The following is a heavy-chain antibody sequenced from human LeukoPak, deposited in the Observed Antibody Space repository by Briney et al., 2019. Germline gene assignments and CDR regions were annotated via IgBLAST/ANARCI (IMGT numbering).Heavy chain of an antibody. J-gene: IGHJ4*02. CDR1: GFTFSIYW. D-gene: IGHD5-24*01. CDR2: IKQDGTEK. Sequence: QPGGSLRLSCAASGFTFSIYWMTWVRQAPGKGLEGVANIKQDGTEKYYVDSVKGRFTISRDNAKNSLFVQMDILRAEDTAVYYCARQSYDGYHYPDYWGQGSLVTVSS. V-gene: IGHV3-7*01. CDR3: ARQSYDGYHYPDY.